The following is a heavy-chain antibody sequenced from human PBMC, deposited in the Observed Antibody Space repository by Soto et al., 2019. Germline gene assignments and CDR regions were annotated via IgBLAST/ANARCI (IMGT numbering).Heavy chain of an antibody. CDR3: ARAREDLVEPYYYYYNMDV. V-gene: IGHV4-4*02. D-gene: IGHD2-2*01. J-gene: IGHJ6*02. CDR2: IYHSGST. CDR1: GGSISSTNW. Sequence: QVQLQESGPGLVKPSGTLSLTCAVSGGSISSTNWWTWVRQPSGKGLEWIGEIYHSGSTNYKSSXXSRVTISVDKXXNXCXXKLSSVTAADTAVYYCARAREDLVEPYYYYYNMDVWGQGTAVTVSS.